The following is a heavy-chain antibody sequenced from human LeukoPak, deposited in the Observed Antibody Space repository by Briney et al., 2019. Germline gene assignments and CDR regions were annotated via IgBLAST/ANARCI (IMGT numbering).Heavy chain of an antibody. V-gene: IGHV4-34*01. Sequence: SETLSLTCAVYGGSFSGYYWSWIRQPPGKGLEWIGEINHSGSTNYNPSLKSRVTISVDTSKNQFSLKLSSVTAADTAVYYCARVNWLVHDAFDIWGQGTMVTVSS. J-gene: IGHJ3*02. CDR2: INHSGST. D-gene: IGHD6-19*01. CDR1: GGSFSGYY. CDR3: ARVNWLVHDAFDI.